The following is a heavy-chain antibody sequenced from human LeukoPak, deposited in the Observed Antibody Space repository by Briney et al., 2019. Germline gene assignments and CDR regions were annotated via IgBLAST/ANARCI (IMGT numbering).Heavy chain of an antibody. CDR3: ATSSGSSA. CDR2: IETSGGDT. CDR1: GFTFRDYD. Sequence: GSLRLSCAASGFTFRDYDMSWFRQAPGKGLEWVSYIETSGGDTHYADSVKGRFTISRDDARNSMYLQMSGLRDEDTAVYYCATSSGSSAWGQGTLVTVSS. J-gene: IGHJ5*02. V-gene: IGHV3-11*01. D-gene: IGHD3-10*01.